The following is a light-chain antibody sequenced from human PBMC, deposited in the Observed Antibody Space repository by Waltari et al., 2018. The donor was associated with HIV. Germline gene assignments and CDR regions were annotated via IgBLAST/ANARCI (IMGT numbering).Light chain of an antibody. CDR1: GSNIGSHN. Sequence: QSVLTQSPSASGTPGQRVTISCSGSGSNIGSHNVHWYQQVPGTAPKLLIYRNNRRPSGVPDRFSGSKSGASASLAISGLQSEDEADYYCAAWDDSLNGPVFGGGTRLTVL. CDR2: RNN. J-gene: IGLJ2*01. V-gene: IGLV1-44*01. CDR3: AAWDDSLNGPV.